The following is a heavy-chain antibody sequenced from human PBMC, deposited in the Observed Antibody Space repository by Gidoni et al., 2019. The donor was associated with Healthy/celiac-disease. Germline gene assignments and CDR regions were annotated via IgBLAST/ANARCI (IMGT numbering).Heavy chain of an antibody. CDR3: ANDSVATSFDY. Sequence: EVQMVESGGGLVQPGGALRLSCAASGFTFSSYAMSWVRQAPGKGVEVVSAISGSGGSTYYADSVKGWSTISRDNSKHTLYLQMNSLRAEDTAVYYCANDSVATSFDYSGQGTLVTVSS. D-gene: IGHD5-12*01. CDR2: ISGSGGST. V-gene: IGHV3-23*04. CDR1: GFTFSSYA. J-gene: IGHJ4*02.